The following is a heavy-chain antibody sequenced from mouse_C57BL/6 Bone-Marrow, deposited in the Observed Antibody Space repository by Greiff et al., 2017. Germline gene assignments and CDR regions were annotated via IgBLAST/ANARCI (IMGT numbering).Heavy chain of an antibody. Sequence: QVQLQQSGAELVKPGASVKLSCKASGYIFTEYTIHWVKQRSGQGLEWIGWFYPGSGSIKYNERFKGKATLNADKSSNTVYMELSRLTSEDSAVYFCARHERYYDYEGYFDYWGQGTTLTVSS. V-gene: IGHV1-62-2*01. J-gene: IGHJ2*01. CDR3: ARHERYYDYEGYFDY. D-gene: IGHD2-4*01. CDR2: FYPGSGSI. CDR1: GYIFTEYT.